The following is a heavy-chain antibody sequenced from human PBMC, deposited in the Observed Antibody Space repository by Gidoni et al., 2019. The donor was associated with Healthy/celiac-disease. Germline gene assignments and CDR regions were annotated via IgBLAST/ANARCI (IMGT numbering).Heavy chain of an antibody. V-gene: IGHV3-48*01. CDR2: ISSSSSTI. Sequence: EVQLVESGGGLVQPGGYLRLSCAASGFTFSSYSMNWVRQAPGKGLEWVSYISSSSSTIYYADSVKGRFTISRDNAKNSLYLQMNSLRAEDTAVYYCARDRGVVPAAIDYWGQGTLVTVSS. D-gene: IGHD2-2*01. J-gene: IGHJ4*02. CDR1: GFTFSSYS. CDR3: ARDRGVVPAAIDY.